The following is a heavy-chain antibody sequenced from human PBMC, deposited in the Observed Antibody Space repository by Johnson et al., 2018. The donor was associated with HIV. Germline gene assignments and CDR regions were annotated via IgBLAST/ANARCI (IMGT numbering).Heavy chain of an antibody. CDR3: ARVRGLIAFDI. Sequence: QVQLVESGGGVVQPGRSLRLSCAASGFTFSSYGMHWVRQAPGKGLEWVAVISYDGSNKYHADSVKGRVTISRDNSKNTLYMQMNSLRGEDTAVYYCARVRGLIAFDIWGQGTMVTVSS. V-gene: IGHV3-30*03. D-gene: IGHD3-22*01. CDR2: ISYDGSNK. J-gene: IGHJ3*02. CDR1: GFTFSSYG.